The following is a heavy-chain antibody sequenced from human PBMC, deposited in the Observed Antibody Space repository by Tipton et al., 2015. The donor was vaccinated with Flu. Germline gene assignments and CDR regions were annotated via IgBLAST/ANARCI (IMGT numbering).Heavy chain of an antibody. CDR2: VSRTGST. J-gene: IGHJ5*02. D-gene: IGHD4-11*01. Sequence: TLSLTCAVSGDSISSDFYWAWIRQFPGKGLEWIGTVSRTGSTIYNPFLKSRVTISIDTSKNQFSLNLKSVTAGDMAVYYCARRDYSNYVSDPKSWFDPWGPGTLVAVSS. V-gene: IGHV4-38-2*01. CDR3: ARRDYSNYVSDPKSWFDP. CDR1: GDSISSDFY.